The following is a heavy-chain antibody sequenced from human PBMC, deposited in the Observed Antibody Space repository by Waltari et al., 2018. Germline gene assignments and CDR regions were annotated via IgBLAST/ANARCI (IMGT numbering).Heavy chain of an antibody. J-gene: IGHJ4*02. Sequence: EVQLVESGGGLVQPGESLRLSCAASGFTVSNNYMSWFRQAPGKGVEGVSVIYSGGSTQYADSLKGRFTITRDSSKNTLYLQMNSLRVEDTAVYYCATSPGGGGFWGQGTLVTVSS. CDR2: IYSGGST. V-gene: IGHV3-66*01. CDR3: ATSPGGGGF. CDR1: GFTVSNNY. D-gene: IGHD2-21*01.